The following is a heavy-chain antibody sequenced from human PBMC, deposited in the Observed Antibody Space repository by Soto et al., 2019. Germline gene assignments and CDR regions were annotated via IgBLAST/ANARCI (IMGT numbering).Heavy chain of an antibody. CDR2: IIPMLAIA. D-gene: IGHD2-8*01. CDR3: AFLMDCTNGVCRADY. J-gene: IGHJ4*02. CDR1: GGSFSSYT. Sequence: QVQLVQSGAEVKKPGSSVKVSCKASGGSFSSYTISWVRQAPGQGLEWMGRIIPMLAIANYAQKFQGRVTFTADKSTSTAYMELSSLRSEDTAMYYCAFLMDCTNGVCRADYWGLGTLVTVSS. V-gene: IGHV1-69*02.